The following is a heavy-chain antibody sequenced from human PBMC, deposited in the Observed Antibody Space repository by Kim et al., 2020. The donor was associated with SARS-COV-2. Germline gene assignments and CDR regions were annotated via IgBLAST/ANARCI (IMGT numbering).Heavy chain of an antibody. J-gene: IGHJ4*02. D-gene: IGHD3-16*01. CDR2: ISWNSGSI. V-gene: IGHV3-9*01. CDR1: GFTFDDYA. Sequence: GGSLRLSCAASGFTFDDYAMHWVRQAPGKGLEWVSGISWNSGSIGYADSVKGRFTISRDNAKNSLYLQMNSLRAEDTALYYCAKFWERGLWGSDYWGQGTLVTVSS. CDR3: AKFWERGLWGSDY.